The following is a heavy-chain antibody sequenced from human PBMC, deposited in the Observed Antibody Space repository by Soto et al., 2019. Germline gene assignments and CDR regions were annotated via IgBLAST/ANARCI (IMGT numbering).Heavy chain of an antibody. J-gene: IGHJ4*02. V-gene: IGHV3-7*05. Sequence: QPGGSLRLSCAASGFTFSSYWMTWFRQAPGKGLEWVANIKQDGSEKYYVDSVKGRLTISRDNAKNSLYLQMNSLRAEDTAVYYCARDRTDSSAYYYYFDYWGQGTLVTVSS. CDR1: GFTFSSYW. CDR3: ARDRTDSSAYYYYFDY. CDR2: IKQDGSEK. D-gene: IGHD3-22*01.